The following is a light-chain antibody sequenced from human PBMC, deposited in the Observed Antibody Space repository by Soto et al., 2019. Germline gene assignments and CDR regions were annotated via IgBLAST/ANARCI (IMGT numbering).Light chain of an antibody. J-gene: IGKJ3*01. CDR3: QEHYSGPPVA. CDR1: QDIDHS. V-gene: IGKV1-27*01. CDR2: SAS. Sequence: DIPMTQSPSSLSASVGDRVTITCRASQDIDHSLAWYQQKPGKVPNLLIYSASTLQSGVPSRFSGSGSGTDFTLTITSLQPEDVATYYCQEHYSGPPVAFGPGTKVDV.